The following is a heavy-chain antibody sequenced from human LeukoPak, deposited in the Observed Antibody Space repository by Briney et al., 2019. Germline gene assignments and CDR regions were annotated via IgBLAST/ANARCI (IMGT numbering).Heavy chain of an antibody. D-gene: IGHD6-25*01. CDR1: GASFSLYH. CDR2: VNRWGRT. V-gene: IGHV4-34*01. CDR3: ATDSQSSVYYF. J-gene: IGHJ4*02. Sequence: SETLSLTXGVHGASFSLYHWSWIRQSPGKGLEWLGEVNRWGRTNYNPSLESRVTISVDTSKNQFSLNLRSLTAADTAVYYCATDSQSSVYYFWSQGALVTVSS.